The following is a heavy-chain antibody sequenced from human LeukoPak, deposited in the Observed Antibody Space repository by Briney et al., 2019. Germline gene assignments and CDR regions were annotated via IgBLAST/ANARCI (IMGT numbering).Heavy chain of an antibody. D-gene: IGHD4-17*01. J-gene: IGHJ6*03. CDR2: IKQDGSEK. Sequence: GGSLRLSCVASGFTFSSYSMNWVRQAPGKGLEWVANIKQDGSEKYYVDSVKGRFTISRGNAKNSLYLQMNSLRAEDTAVYYCARSRRDGDYVYNYYYYYYMDVWGKGTTVTVSS. CDR3: ARSRRDGDYVYNYYYYYYMDV. V-gene: IGHV3-7*01. CDR1: GFTFSSYS.